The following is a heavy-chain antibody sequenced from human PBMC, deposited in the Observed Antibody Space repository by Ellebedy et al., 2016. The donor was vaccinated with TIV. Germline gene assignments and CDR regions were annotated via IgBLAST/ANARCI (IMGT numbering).Heavy chain of an antibody. V-gene: IGHV1-46*01. CDR3: ARAGSGSGASCYGNFDY. Sequence: AASVKVSCKASGYTFTSYYIHWVRQSPGQGLDYMGIINSGGAFTSCAQKFKGRVTLTRDTSTSTAYMELSSLRSDETAMYYCARAGSGSGASCYGNFDYWGQGTLVIVSS. CDR2: INSGGAFT. CDR1: GYTFTSYY. J-gene: IGHJ4*02. D-gene: IGHD2-15*01.